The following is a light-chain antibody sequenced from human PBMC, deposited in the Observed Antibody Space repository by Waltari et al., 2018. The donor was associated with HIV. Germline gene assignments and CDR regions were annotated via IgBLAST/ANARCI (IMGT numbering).Light chain of an antibody. CDR1: QSITTN. J-gene: IGKJ5*01. CDR2: GAS. V-gene: IGKV3-15*01. CDR3: QQYNNWPPAT. Sequence: EIVMTQSPATLSVSPGERATLSCRASQSITTNLAWYQQQPGQAPRLLIYGASTRATGIPARFSGSGSGTEFTLTINSLQSEDFAVYYCQQYNNWPPATFGQGTRLDIK.